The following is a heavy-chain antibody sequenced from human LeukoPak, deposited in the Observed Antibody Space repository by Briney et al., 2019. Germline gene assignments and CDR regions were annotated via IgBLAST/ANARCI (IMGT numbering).Heavy chain of an antibody. D-gene: IGHD5-12*01. J-gene: IGHJ4*02. CDR2: IKQDGSEK. CDR1: GFTFSSYW. CDR3: TGHSGYAATPYWNY. Sequence: GGSLRLSCAASGFTFSSYWMSWVRQAPGKGLEWVANIKQDGSEKYYVDSVKGRFTISRDNAKSSLYLQMNSLRAEDTAVYYCTGHSGYAATPYWNYWGQGTLVTVSS. V-gene: IGHV3-7*01.